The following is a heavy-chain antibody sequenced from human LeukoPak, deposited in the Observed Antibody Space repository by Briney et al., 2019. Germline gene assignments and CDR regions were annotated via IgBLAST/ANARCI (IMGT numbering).Heavy chain of an antibody. CDR3: ARTTSGSYY. CDR1: GYTFTSYD. D-gene: IGHD1-26*01. Sequence: ASVKVSCKASGYTFTSYDINWVRQATGQGREWMGWINPNSGGTNYAQKFQGRVTMTRDTSISTAYMELSRLRSDDTAVYYCARTTSGSYYWGQGTLVTVSS. V-gene: IGHV1-2*02. J-gene: IGHJ4*02. CDR2: INPNSGGT.